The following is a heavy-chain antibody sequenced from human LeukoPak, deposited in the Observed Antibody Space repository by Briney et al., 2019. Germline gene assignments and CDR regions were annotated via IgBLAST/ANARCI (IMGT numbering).Heavy chain of an antibody. Sequence: GGSLRLSCAASGFTFSNYAMSWVRQAPGKGLEWVSAITATSSSTYDADSVQGRFTISRDNSKNTLYLQMNSLRPEDTAIYYCAKLFDSGTYNNFFHYWGQGTPVTVAS. J-gene: IGHJ4*02. CDR1: GFTFSNYA. CDR2: ITATSSST. V-gene: IGHV3-23*01. CDR3: AKLFDSGTYNNFFHY. D-gene: IGHD3-10*01.